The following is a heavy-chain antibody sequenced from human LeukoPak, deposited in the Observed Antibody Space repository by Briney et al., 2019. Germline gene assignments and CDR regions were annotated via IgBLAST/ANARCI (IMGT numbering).Heavy chain of an antibody. J-gene: IGHJ4*02. V-gene: IGHV3-23*01. CDR1: GFTFSNYS. CDR2: VSGRDTST. Sequence: PGASLRLSWAASGFTFSNYSMSWVRHAPGKGLEWVSAVSGRDTSTYYTDSVKGRFTISRDNSKTTLYLQMNSLSAEDTAIYYCAKWGDYDVLTGYYDSDYWGQGTLVTVSS. CDR3: AKWGDYDVLTGYYDSDY. D-gene: IGHD3-9*01.